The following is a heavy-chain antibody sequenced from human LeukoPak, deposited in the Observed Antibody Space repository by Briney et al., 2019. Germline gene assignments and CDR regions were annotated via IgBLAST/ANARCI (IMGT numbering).Heavy chain of an antibody. CDR2: IKQDGNEK. D-gene: IGHD5-12*01. CDR1: GFTFSSYW. Sequence: GGSLRLSCAASGFTFSSYWMSWVRQAPGKGPEWVANIKQDGNEKYYVDSVKGRFTISRDNAKNSLCLQMDSLRAEDTAVYYCAKAGGYSGFRLDYWGQGTLVTVSS. CDR3: AKAGGYSGFRLDY. J-gene: IGHJ4*02. V-gene: IGHV3-7*03.